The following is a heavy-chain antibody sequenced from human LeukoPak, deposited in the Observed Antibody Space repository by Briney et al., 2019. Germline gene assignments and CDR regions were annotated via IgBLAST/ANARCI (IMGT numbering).Heavy chain of an antibody. D-gene: IGHD3-16*02. CDR3: ARVGGGSNPDY. V-gene: IGHV1-69*05. J-gene: IGHJ4*02. Sequence: SMKVSCKASGVTFSSDTITWVRQAPGQGLEWMGGIIPIFGTTTSAQKFQGRVTITTDESTSTVYMELSSLKSEDTAVYYCARVGGGSNPDYWGQGTLVTVSS. CDR1: GVTFSSDT. CDR2: IIPIFGTT.